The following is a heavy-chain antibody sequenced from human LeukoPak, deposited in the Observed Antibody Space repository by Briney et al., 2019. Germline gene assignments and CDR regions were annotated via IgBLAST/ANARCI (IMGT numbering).Heavy chain of an antibody. CDR3: ARSRSSSWSYNWFDP. D-gene: IGHD6-13*01. J-gene: IGHJ5*02. Sequence: SETLSLTCTVSGGSISSYYWSRIRQPPGKGLEWIGYIYYSGSTNYNPSLKSRVTISVDTSKNQFSLKLSSVTAADTAVYYCARSRSSSWSYNWFDPWGQGTLVTVSS. CDR1: GGSISSYY. V-gene: IGHV4-59*01. CDR2: IYYSGST.